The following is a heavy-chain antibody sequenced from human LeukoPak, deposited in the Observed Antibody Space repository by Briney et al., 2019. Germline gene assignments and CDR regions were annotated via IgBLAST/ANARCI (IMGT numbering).Heavy chain of an antibody. CDR2: IKQDGSEK. J-gene: IGHJ4*02. D-gene: IGHD6-19*01. CDR3: ARMGRIAVAGFHGRFDY. Sequence: GGSLRLSCAASGFTFSSYWMSWVRQAPGKGLEWVANIKQDGSEKYYVDSVKGRFTISRDNAKNSLYLQMNSLRAEDTAVYYCARMGRIAVAGFHGRFDYWGQGTLVTVSS. CDR1: GFTFSSYW. V-gene: IGHV3-7*01.